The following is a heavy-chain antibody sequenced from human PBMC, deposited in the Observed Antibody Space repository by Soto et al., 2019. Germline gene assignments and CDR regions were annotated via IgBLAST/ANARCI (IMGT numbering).Heavy chain of an antibody. CDR1: GGSISSYY. D-gene: IGHD6-13*01. Sequence: PSETLSLTCTVSGGSISSYYWSWIRQPPGKGLEWIGYIYYSGSTDYNPSLKSRVTISVDTSKNQFSLKLSSLRSEDTAVYYCASGGYSSSWFDNWFDPWGQGTLVTVSS. CDR2: IYYSGST. V-gene: IGHV4-59*01. CDR3: ASGGYSSSWFDNWFDP. J-gene: IGHJ5*02.